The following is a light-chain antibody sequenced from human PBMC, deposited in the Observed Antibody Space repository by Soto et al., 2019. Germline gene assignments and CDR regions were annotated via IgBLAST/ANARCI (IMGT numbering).Light chain of an antibody. V-gene: IGKV3-15*01. CDR1: HRVSSY. J-gene: IGKJ4*01. Sequence: EIVMTQSPATLSVSPGERATLSCRASHRVSSYLAWYQQKPGQAPRLLIYGTFTRATGIPARFSGSGSGTEFTLTISSLQSEHFAVYYCQQNNNWPLTFGAGPKVEI. CDR3: QQNNNWPLT. CDR2: GTF.